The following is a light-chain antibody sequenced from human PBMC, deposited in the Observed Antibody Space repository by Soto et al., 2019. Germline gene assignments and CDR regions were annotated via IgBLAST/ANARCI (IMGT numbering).Light chain of an antibody. V-gene: IGKV1-5*01. CDR2: HAS. J-gene: IGKJ1*01. Sequence: DIPMTQSPSTLPASVGDRITITSRASQSISNWLAWYQQKPGTAPMVLIYHASNLQSRVPSRFNGSGSGTEFTLTISSLHRDDFATDYCHQYNSYSFGQGTKVEIK. CDR3: HQYNSYS. CDR1: QSISNW.